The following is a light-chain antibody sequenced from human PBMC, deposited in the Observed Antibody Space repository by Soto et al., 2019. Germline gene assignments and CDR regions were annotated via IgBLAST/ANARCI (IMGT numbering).Light chain of an antibody. CDR3: QQYNSYPA. Sequence: IQMTQSRSRLSGSVGDRVTMTFRASQAVWGWLVWYHQEPGKVPKLRIFKASTLKSGVPSRFSGSGACTEFTVTISSLQPDDFATYYGQQYNSYPAFGQGTKVDIK. V-gene: IGKV1-5*03. J-gene: IGKJ1*01. CDR2: KAS. CDR1: QAVWGW.